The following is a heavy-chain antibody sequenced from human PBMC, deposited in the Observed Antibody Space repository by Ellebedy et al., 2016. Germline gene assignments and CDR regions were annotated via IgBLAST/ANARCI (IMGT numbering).Heavy chain of an antibody. CDR3: ARRKNYGDYGELDP. V-gene: IGHV5-51*01. CDR1: GFSFTTYW. J-gene: IGHJ5*02. CDR2: IYPGDSDT. D-gene: IGHD4-17*01. Sequence: GGSLRLXXKGSGFSFTTYWIGWVRQMPGKGLEWMGIIYPGDSDTRYSPSFQGQVTMSADKSTSTAYLHWSSLKASDTAMYYCARRKNYGDYGELDPWGQGTLVTVSS.